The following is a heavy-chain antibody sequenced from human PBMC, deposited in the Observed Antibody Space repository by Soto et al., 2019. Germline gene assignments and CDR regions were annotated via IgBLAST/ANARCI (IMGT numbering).Heavy chain of an antibody. CDR2: ISYHGSDK. CDR1: GFTFSNCG. Sequence: VQLVESGGGVVQPGRSLRLSCAASGFTFSNCGMHWVRQAPGKGLEWVAVISYHGSDKYYADSVKGRFTISRDNSKNTLYLQMDSLRAEDTAVYYCAKDHLTTTVTTVGYWGQGTLVTVSS. J-gene: IGHJ4*02. D-gene: IGHD4-17*01. V-gene: IGHV3-30*18. CDR3: AKDHLTTTVTTVGY.